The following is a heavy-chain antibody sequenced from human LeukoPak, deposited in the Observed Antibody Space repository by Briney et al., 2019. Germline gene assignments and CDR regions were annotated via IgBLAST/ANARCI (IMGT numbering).Heavy chain of an antibody. J-gene: IGHJ4*02. CDR3: ARGGYCSGGSCYRIDY. CDR2: IIPIFGTA. V-gene: IGHV1-69*01. Sequence: ASVKVSCKASGGTFSSYAISWVRQAPGQGLEWMGGIIPIFGTANYAQKFQGRVTITADESTSTAYMELSSLRSEDTAVYYCARGGYCSGGSCYRIDYWAREPWSPSPQ. CDR1: GGTFSSYA. D-gene: IGHD2-15*01.